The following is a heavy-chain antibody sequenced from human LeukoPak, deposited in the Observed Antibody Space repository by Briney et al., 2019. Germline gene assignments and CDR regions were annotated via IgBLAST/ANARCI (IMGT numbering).Heavy chain of an antibody. Sequence: ASVKVSCKASGYTFTGYYMHWVRQAPGQGLEWMGWMNPNSGNTGYAQKFQGRVTMTRNTSISTAYMELSSLRSEDTAVYYCARGAISPSFDPWGQGTLVTVSS. D-gene: IGHD3-9*01. J-gene: IGHJ5*02. CDR1: GYTFTGYY. CDR2: MNPNSGNT. V-gene: IGHV1-8*02. CDR3: ARGAISPSFDP.